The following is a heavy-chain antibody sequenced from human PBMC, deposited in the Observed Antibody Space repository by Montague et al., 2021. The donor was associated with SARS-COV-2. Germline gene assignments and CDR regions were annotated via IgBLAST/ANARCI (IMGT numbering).Heavy chain of an antibody. CDR3: ARYTRQIRLIVFDYGMDV. D-gene: IGHD4-17*01. CDR2: IYYSGNT. J-gene: IGHJ6*02. Sequence: SETLSLTCTVSGGSIGSYYWSWIRQPPGKGLEWIGYIYYSGNTNYNPSLKSRVTISVDTSKNQFSLKLSSVTAADTAVYYCARYTRQIRLIVFDYGMDVWGQGTTVTVSS. CDR1: GGSIGSYY. V-gene: IGHV4-59*01.